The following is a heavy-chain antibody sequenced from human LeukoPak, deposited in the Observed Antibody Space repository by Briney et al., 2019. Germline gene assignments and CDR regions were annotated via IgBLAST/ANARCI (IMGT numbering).Heavy chain of an antibody. V-gene: IGHV4-34*01. Sequence: SETLSLTCAVYGGSFSGYYWSWIRQPPEKGLEWIGEINHSGSTNYNPSLRSRVTISVDTSKNQFSLKLSSVTAADTAVYYCASVYDGSGYYPFWGQGTLVTVSS. CDR3: ASVYDGSGYYPF. D-gene: IGHD3-22*01. CDR2: INHSGST. CDR1: GGSFSGYY. J-gene: IGHJ4*02.